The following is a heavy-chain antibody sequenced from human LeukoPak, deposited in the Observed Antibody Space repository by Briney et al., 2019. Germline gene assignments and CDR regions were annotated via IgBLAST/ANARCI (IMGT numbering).Heavy chain of an antibody. CDR1: GFTFSRYG. J-gene: IGHJ4*02. V-gene: IGHV3-30*03. D-gene: IGHD5-18*01. Sequence: GGSLRLSCAASGFTFSRYGMHWVRQAPGKGLEWVAVITYDGSDKYYADSVKGRFTISRDDSKNTLYLQMNSLRVVDTAVYYCARDAGEGETAPVFVGYFDYWGQGTLVTVSS. CDR2: ITYDGSDK. CDR3: ARDAGEGETAPVFVGYFDY.